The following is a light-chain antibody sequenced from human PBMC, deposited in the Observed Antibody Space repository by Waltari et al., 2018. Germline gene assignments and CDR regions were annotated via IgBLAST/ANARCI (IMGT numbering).Light chain of an antibody. Sequence: EIVMTQSPATLSVSPGERATLSCRASQSISSNLAWYQQRPGQAPRLLLYGASTRASDIPDRCSGRGSGTDFTLTISSLQSEDFAVYYCQHYNNWPPLTFGGGTKVDVK. J-gene: IGKJ4*01. CDR2: GAS. CDR1: QSISSN. CDR3: QHYNNWPPLT. V-gene: IGKV3-15*01.